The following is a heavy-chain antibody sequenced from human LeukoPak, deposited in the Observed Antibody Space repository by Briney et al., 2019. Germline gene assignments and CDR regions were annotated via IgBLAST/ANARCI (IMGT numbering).Heavy chain of an antibody. J-gene: IGHJ3*02. CDR2: IYPVDSDT. D-gene: IGHD3-22*01. V-gene: IGHV5-51*01. Sequence: GESLKISCKGSGYSFATHWIAWVRQVPGKGLEWIGVIYPVDSDTRYSPSFQGQVTISVDKSTSTAYLQWSSLKASDTAMYYCARTNYYETSGWASGLSPFDMWGRGTMVTVSS. CDR3: ARTNYYETSGWASGLSPFDM. CDR1: GYSFATHW.